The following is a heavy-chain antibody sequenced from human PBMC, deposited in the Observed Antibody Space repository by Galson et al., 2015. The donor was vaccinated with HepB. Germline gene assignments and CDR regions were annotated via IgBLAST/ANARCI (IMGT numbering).Heavy chain of an antibody. CDR3: ARTRGHFDL. CDR2: TYYRSRWHN. J-gene: IGHJ2*01. V-gene: IGHV6-1*01. Sequence: ISGDSVSSNSAAWNWIRQSPSRGLEWLGRTYYRSRWHNDYAVSVKSRISITPDTSKNQFSLHLNAVTPEDTAVYYCARTRGHFDLWGRGTLVTVSS. CDR1: GDSVSSNSAA.